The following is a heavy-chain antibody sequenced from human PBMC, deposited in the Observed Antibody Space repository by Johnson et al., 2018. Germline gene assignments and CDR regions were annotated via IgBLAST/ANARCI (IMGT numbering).Heavy chain of an antibody. Sequence: VQLLESGGGVVQPRRSLRLCCAASGFTFSSYAMHWVRQAPGKGLEWVAVIWYDGSNKYYADSVKGRFTISRDNSKNTLYLQMNSLRAEDTAVYYCARDSTYYYDSSGYYYWYYYMDVWGKGTTVTVSS. CDR2: IWYDGSNK. J-gene: IGHJ6*03. CDR3: ARDSTYYYDSSGYYYWYYYMDV. D-gene: IGHD3-22*01. CDR1: GFTFSSYA. V-gene: IGHV3-33*01.